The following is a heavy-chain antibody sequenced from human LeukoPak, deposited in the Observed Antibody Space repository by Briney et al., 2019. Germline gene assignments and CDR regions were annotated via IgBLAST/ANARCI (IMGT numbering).Heavy chain of an antibody. V-gene: IGHV1-69*06. CDR3: ARVGWFGEHTFES. D-gene: IGHD3-10*01. Sequence: SVKVSCKASGGTFSSYAISWVRQAPGQGLEWMGGIIPIFGTANYAQKFQGRVTITADKSTSTAYMELSSLRSEDTAVYYCARVGWFGEHTFESWSPGTLVTVSS. CDR2: IIPIFGTA. J-gene: IGHJ4*02. CDR1: GGTFSSYA.